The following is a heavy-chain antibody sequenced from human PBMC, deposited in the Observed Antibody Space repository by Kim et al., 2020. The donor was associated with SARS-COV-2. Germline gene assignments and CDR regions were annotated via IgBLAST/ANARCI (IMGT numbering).Heavy chain of an antibody. J-gene: IGHJ3*02. V-gene: IGHV1-18*01. D-gene: IGHD6-13*01. Sequence: LQGRVTMTTDTSTSTAYMELRSLRSDDTAVYYCARLVAAAGLNDPFDIWGQGTMVTVSS. CDR3: ARLVAAAGLNDPFDI.